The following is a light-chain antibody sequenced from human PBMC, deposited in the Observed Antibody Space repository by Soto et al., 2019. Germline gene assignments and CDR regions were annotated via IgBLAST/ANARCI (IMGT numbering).Light chain of an antibody. CDR1: QSVSAY. CDR2: DAS. Sequence: EIVLTQSPATLSLSPGERASLSCRASQSVSAYLAWYQQQPGQAPRLLIYDASNRATGIPARFSGSGSGTDFTLTISRLEPEDFAVYYCQKRSNWPPITFGQGTRLEIK. V-gene: IGKV3-11*01. CDR3: QKRSNWPPIT. J-gene: IGKJ5*01.